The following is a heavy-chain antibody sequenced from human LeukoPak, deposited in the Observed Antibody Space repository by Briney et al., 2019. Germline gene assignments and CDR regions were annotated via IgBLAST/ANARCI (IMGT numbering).Heavy chain of an antibody. V-gene: IGHV1-69*04. J-gene: IGHJ3*02. CDR3: ARDHGYSSGADAFDI. CDR2: IIPILGMA. Sequence: SVKVSCKASGGTFSSYAISWVRQAPGQGLEWMGRIIPILGMANYAQKFQGRVTITADKSTSTAYMELSSLRSEDTAVYYCARDHGYSSGADAFDIWGQGTMVTVSS. D-gene: IGHD6-19*01. CDR1: GGTFSSYA.